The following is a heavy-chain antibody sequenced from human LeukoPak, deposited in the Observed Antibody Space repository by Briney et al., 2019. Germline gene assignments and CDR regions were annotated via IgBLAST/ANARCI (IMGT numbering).Heavy chain of an antibody. CDR2: IRNDGSIQ. CDR1: GFTFNRFG. J-gene: IGHJ4*02. D-gene: IGHD1/OR15-1a*01. CDR3: VKEETGTFPGAY. Sequence: GGSLRLSCAASGFTFNRFGMHWVRQAPGKGLEWVAHIRNDGSIQAYAASVKGRFTISRDNFKNTLYLQMIGLRDEDTALYYCVKEETGTFPGAYWGQGTRVTVFS. V-gene: IGHV3-30*02.